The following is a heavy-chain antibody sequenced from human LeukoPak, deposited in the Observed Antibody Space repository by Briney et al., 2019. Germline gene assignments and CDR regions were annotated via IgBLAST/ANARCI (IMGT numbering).Heavy chain of an antibody. J-gene: IGHJ5*02. D-gene: IGHD5-18*01. Sequence: GASVKVSCKASGGTFSSYAISWVRQAPGQGLEWMGRIIPILGIANYAQKFQGRVTITADKSTSTAYMELSSPRSEDTAVYYCARDWYSYAPHNWFDPWGQGTLVTVSS. CDR1: GGTFSSYA. CDR3: ARDWYSYAPHNWFDP. V-gene: IGHV1-69*04. CDR2: IIPILGIA.